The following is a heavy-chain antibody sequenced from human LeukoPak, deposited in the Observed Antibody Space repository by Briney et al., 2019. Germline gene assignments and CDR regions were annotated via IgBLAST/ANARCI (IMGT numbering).Heavy chain of an antibody. CDR2: INPDSGGT. V-gene: IGHV1-2*06. Sequence: ASVKVSCKASGYTFTGYYMHWVRQAPGQGLEWMGRINPDSGGTNYAQKLQGRVTMTRDTSITTAYMELSRLTSGDTAMYYCASGSGTYSPDYWGQGTLVTVSS. CDR1: GYTFTGYY. CDR3: ASGSGTYSPDY. J-gene: IGHJ4*02. D-gene: IGHD1-26*01.